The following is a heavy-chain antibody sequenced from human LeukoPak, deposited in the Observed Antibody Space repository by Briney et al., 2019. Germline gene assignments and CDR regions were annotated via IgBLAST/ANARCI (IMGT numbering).Heavy chain of an antibody. D-gene: IGHD4-23*01. J-gene: IGHJ4*02. CDR2: ISAYNGNT. V-gene: IGHV1-18*01. CDR3: ARDVTVALDY. Sequence: GASVKVSCKASGGTFSSYAISWVRQAPGQGLEWMGWISAYNGNTNYAQKLQGRVTMTTDTSTSTAYMELRSLRSDDTAVYYCARDVTVALDYWGQGTLVTVSS. CDR1: GGTFSSYA.